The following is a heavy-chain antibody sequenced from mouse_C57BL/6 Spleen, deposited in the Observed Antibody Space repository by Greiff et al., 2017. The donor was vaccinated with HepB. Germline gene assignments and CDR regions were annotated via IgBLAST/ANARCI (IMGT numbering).Heavy chain of an antibody. CDR1: GYTFTNYW. Sequence: VKLMESGAELVRPGTSVKMSCKASGYTFTNYWIGWAKQRPGHGLEWIGDIYPGGGYTNYNEKFKGKATLTADKSSSTAYMQFSSLTSEDSAIYYCARIYYGNSYYAMDYWGQGTSVTVSS. CDR2: IYPGGGYT. J-gene: IGHJ4*01. CDR3: ARIYYGNSYYAMDY. D-gene: IGHD2-1*01. V-gene: IGHV1-63*01.